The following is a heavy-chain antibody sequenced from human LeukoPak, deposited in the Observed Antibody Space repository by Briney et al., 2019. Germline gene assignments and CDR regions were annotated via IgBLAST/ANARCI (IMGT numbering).Heavy chain of an antibody. CDR3: ARVGWFGTY. D-gene: IGHD3-10*01. J-gene: IGHJ4*02. CDR1: GFTFSSYS. CDR2: ISSSSSYI. V-gene: IGHV3-21*01. Sequence: KTGGSLRLSCAASGFTFSSYSTNWVRQAPGKGLEWVSSISSSSSYIYYADSVKGRFTISRDNAKNSLYLQMNSLRAEDTAVYYCARVGWFGTYWGQGTLVTVSS.